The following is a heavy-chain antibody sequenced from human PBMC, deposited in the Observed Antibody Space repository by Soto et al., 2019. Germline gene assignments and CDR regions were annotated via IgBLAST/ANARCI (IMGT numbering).Heavy chain of an antibody. CDR3: ARDLPTGTPPPYFDY. V-gene: IGHV3-74*01. J-gene: IGHJ4*02. CDR1: GFTFTNYW. Sequence: EVQLVESGGGLVQPGGSLRLSCAASGFTFTNYWMHWVRQTPGKGLVWVSRIHRDETSADYADSVKGRFTISRDNAKNPLFLQMNSLRAEDTAVYYCARDLPTGTPPPYFDYWGQGTLVTVSS. D-gene: IGHD1-1*01. CDR2: IHRDETSA.